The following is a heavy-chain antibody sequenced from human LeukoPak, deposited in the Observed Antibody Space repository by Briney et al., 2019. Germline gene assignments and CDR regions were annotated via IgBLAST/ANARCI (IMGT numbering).Heavy chain of an antibody. D-gene: IGHD2-2*01. CDR1: GFTVSSNY. J-gene: IGHJ6*02. Sequence: GGSLRLSCAASGFTVSSNYMSWVRQAPGKGLEWVSVIYSGGSTYYADSVKGRFTISRDNSKNTLYLQMNSLRAEDTAVYYCARFGGCSSTSCKLYYYYGMDVWGQGTTVTVSS. CDR2: IYSGGST. CDR3: ARFGGCSSTSCKLYYYYGMDV. V-gene: IGHV3-66*01.